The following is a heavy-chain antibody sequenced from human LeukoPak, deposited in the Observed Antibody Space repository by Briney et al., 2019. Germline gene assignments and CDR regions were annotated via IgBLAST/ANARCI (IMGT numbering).Heavy chain of an antibody. CDR3: ARRLTYYYDP. Sequence: PSETLSLTCTVSGYSISSYYWSWIRQPPGKGLEWIGFIYYSGSTNYNPSLKSRVIISVDTSKNQFSLKLSSVTAADTAVYYCARRLTYYYDPWGQGTLVTVSS. CDR1: GYSISSYY. J-gene: IGHJ5*02. V-gene: IGHV4-59*08. CDR2: IYYSGST. D-gene: IGHD3-10*01.